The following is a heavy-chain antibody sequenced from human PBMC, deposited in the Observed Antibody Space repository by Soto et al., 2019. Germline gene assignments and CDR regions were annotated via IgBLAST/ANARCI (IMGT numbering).Heavy chain of an antibody. V-gene: IGHV4-59*01. J-gene: IGHJ4*02. CDR3: ARAYGGYADY. CDR1: GGSISSYY. D-gene: IGHD5-12*01. Sequence: SETLSLTCPVSGGSISSYYWSWIRQPPGKGLEWIGYIYYSGSTNYNPSLKSRVTISVDTSKNQFSLKLSSVTAADTAVYYCARAYGGYADYWGQGTLVTVSS. CDR2: IYYSGST.